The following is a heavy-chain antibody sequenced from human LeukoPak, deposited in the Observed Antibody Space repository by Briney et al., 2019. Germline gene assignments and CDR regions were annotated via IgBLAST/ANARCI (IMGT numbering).Heavy chain of an antibody. CDR2: ISSSSSYI. CDR1: GFTFSSYS. CDR3: ARDLRGGSYGYYYYYMDV. V-gene: IGHV3-21*01. J-gene: IGHJ6*03. D-gene: IGHD1-26*01. Sequence: GGSLRLSCAASGFTFSSYSMNWVRQAPGKGLEWVSSISSSSSYIYYADSVKGRFTISRDNAKNSLYLQMNSLRAEDTAVYYCARDLRGGSYGYYYYYMDVWGKGTTVTVTS.